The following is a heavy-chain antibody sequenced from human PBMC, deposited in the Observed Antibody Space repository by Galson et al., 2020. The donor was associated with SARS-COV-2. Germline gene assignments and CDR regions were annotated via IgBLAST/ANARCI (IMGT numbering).Heavy chain of an antibody. CDR2: IYYSGST. CDR3: ARQGVGLLWFGELPDY. J-gene: IGHJ4*02. CDR1: GGSISSSSYY. Sequence: SETLSLTCTVSGGSISSSSYYWGWIRQPPGKGLEWIGSIYYSGSTYYNPSLKSRVTISVDTSKNQFSLKLSSVTAADTAVYYCARQGVGLLWFGELPDYWGQGTLVTVSS. V-gene: IGHV4-39*01. D-gene: IGHD3-10*01.